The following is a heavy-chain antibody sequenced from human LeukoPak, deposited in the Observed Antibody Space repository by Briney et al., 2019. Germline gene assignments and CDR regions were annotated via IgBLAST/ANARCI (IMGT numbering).Heavy chain of an antibody. V-gene: IGHV3-23*01. CDR3: AKDLRGYNPGYCFDY. J-gene: IGHJ4*02. Sequence: GGSLRLSCAASGFTFSSYAMSWVRQTPGKGLEWVSAFSGSGGSAHYADSVKGRFTISRDNSRNTLYLQMNSLRTEDTAVYYCAKDLRGYNPGYCFDYWGQGTLVTVSS. CDR1: GFTFSSYA. D-gene: IGHD5-24*01. CDR2: FSGSGGSA.